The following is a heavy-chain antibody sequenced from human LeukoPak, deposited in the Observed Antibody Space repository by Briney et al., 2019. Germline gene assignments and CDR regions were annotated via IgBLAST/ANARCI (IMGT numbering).Heavy chain of an antibody. D-gene: IGHD6-13*01. Sequence: SETLSLTCTVSGYSISSGYYWGWIRQPPGKGLEWIGSIYHSGSTYYNPSLKSRVTISVDTSKNQFSLKLSSVTAADTAVYYCARGIAATWGRSDHYYYMDVWGKGTTVTVSS. V-gene: IGHV4-38-2*02. CDR2: IYHSGST. CDR1: GYSISSGYY. J-gene: IGHJ6*03. CDR3: ARGIAATWGRSDHYYYMDV.